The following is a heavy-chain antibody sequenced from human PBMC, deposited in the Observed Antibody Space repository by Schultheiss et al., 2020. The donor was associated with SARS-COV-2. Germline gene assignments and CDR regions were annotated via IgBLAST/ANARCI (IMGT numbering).Heavy chain of an antibody. J-gene: IGHJ6*02. CDR1: GGTFSSYA. CDR2: IIPIFGTA. V-gene: IGHV1-69*06. D-gene: IGHD2-2*01. Sequence: SVKVSCKASGGTFSSYAISWVRQAPGQGLEWMGGIIPIFGTANYAQKFQGRVTITADKSTSTAYMELSILRSEDTAVYYCASPAGYCSSTSCYGPYYYGMDVWGQGTTVTVSS. CDR3: ASPAGYCSSTSCYGPYYYGMDV.